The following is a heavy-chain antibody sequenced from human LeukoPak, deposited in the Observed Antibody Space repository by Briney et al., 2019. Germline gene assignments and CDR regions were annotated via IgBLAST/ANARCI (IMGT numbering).Heavy chain of an antibody. CDR1: GFTFIDYD. J-gene: IGHJ4*02. Sequence: GGSLRLSCAASGFTFIDYDMHWVRHDIGKGLEWVSAIGIRGDTHYSGSVKGRFTISRENAESSLYLQMNSLRAEDTAVYYCARGGIQVSGIDEFDYWGQGTLVTVSS. D-gene: IGHD6-19*01. CDR2: IGIRGDT. CDR3: ARGGIQVSGIDEFDY. V-gene: IGHV3-13*01.